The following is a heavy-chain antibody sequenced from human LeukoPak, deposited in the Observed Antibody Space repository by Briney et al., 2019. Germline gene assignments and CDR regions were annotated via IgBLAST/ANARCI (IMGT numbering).Heavy chain of an antibody. CDR2: IYTSGST. Sequence: PSDTLSLTCTVSGGSISSYYWSWIRQPAGKGLEWIGRIYTSGSTNYNPSLKSRVTMSVDTSKNQFSLMLRSVTAADTAVYYCARGYNWGSPTRNFYYLDVWGKGTTVTVSS. V-gene: IGHV4-4*07. J-gene: IGHJ6*03. CDR3: ARGYNWGSPTRNFYYLDV. CDR1: GGSISSYY. D-gene: IGHD7-27*01.